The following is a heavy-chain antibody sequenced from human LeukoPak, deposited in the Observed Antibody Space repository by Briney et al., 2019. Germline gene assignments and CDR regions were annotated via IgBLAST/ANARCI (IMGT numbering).Heavy chain of an antibody. CDR1: GYTFTSYD. CDR2: MNPNSCNT. CDR3: AKDRSGSSSDPIDY. D-gene: IGHD1-26*01. V-gene: IGHV1-8*03. Sequence: ASVKVSCKASGYTFTSYDIKWVRQATGQGLEWMGWMNPNSCNTGYAQKFQGRVTITRNTSISTAYMELSSLRSEDTAVYYCAKDRSGSSSDPIDYWGQGTLVTVSS. J-gene: IGHJ4*02.